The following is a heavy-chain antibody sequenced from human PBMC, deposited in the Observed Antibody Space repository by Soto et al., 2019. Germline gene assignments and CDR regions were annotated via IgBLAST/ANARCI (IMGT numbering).Heavy chain of an antibody. Sequence: QVQLVESGGGVVQPGRSLRLSCAASGFPSTTYGMHWVREGPGKGLEWVAVISDDGSNKYYADSVKGRFTIARDNSKNTLYLQMNSLRPEDTALYYCVGGQYYFDYRGQGTLGTVSS. CDR1: GFPSTTYG. CDR2: ISDDGSNK. D-gene: IGHD3-10*01. CDR3: VGGQYYFDY. J-gene: IGHJ4*02. V-gene: IGHV3-30*03.